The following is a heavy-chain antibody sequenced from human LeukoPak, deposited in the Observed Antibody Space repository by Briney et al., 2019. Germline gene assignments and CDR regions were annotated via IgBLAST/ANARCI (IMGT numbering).Heavy chain of an antibody. V-gene: IGHV1-18*01. D-gene: IGHD3-10*01. Sequence: ASVKVSCKASGYTFTSYGISRVRQAPGQGLEWMGWISAYNGNTNYAQKLQGRVTMTTDTSTSTAYMELRSLRSDDTAVYYCARDIGMVRGPPSGYWGQGTLVTVSS. J-gene: IGHJ4*02. CDR1: GYTFTSYG. CDR3: ARDIGMVRGPPSGY. CDR2: ISAYNGNT.